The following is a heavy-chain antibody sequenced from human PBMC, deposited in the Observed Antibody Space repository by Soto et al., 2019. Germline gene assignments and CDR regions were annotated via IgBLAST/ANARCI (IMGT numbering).Heavy chain of an antibody. D-gene: IGHD3-22*01. CDR1: GFTFSTYS. CDR3: ARYDSSGYYWPYYYYGMDV. J-gene: IGHJ6*02. Sequence: EVQLVESGGGLVKPGGSLRLSCAASGFTFSTYSMNWVRQAPGKGLEWVSSISSSSSYIYYADSVKGRFTISRDNAKNSLYLQMNSLRAEDTAVYYCARYDSSGYYWPYYYYGMDVWGQGTTFTVSS. V-gene: IGHV3-21*01. CDR2: ISSSSSYI.